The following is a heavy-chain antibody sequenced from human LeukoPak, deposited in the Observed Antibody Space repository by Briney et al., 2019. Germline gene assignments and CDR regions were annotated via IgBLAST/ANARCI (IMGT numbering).Heavy chain of an antibody. J-gene: IGHJ3*02. CDR2: IIPILGIA. V-gene: IGHV1-69*02. CDR3: ARSGTYYYDSSGVRVAFDI. CDR1: GYTFTGYY. D-gene: IGHD3-22*01. Sequence: ASVKVSCKASGYTFTGYYMHWVRQAPGQGLEWMGRIIPILGIANYAQKFQGRVTITADKSTSTAYMELSSLRSEDTAVYYCARSGTYYYDSSGVRVAFDIWGQGTMVTVSS.